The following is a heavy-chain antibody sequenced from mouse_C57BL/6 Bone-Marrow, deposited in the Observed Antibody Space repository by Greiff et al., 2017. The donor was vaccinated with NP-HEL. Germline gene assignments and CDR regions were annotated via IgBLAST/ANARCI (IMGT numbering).Heavy chain of an antibody. V-gene: IGHV1-64*01. J-gene: IGHJ2*01. CDR1: GYTFTSYW. Sequence: QVQLQQPGAELVKPGASVKLSCKASGYTFTSYWMHWVKQRPGQGLEWIGMIHPNCGSTNYNEKFKSKATLTVDKSSSTAYMQLSSLTSEDSAVYYCARDGYSNYAFDYWGQGTTLTVSS. CDR3: ARDGYSNYAFDY. D-gene: IGHD2-5*01. CDR2: IHPNCGST.